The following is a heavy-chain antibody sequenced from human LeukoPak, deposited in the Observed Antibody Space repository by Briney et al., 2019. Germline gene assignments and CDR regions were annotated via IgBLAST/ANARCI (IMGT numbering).Heavy chain of an antibody. J-gene: IGHJ4*02. CDR2: ISGGGGTT. D-gene: IGHD5-18*01. V-gene: IGHV3-23*01. CDR3: AKRYSQGTFDY. Sequence: PGGSLRLSCAASGFTFSSHAMSWVRQAPGKGLEWVSAISGGGGTTVYADSVKGRFTISRDNSKNTLFLQMNSLRAEDTAIYYCAKRYSQGTFDYWGQGTLVTVSS. CDR1: GFTFSSHA.